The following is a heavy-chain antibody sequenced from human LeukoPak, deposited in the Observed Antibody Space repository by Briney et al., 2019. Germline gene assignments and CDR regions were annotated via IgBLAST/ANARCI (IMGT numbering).Heavy chain of an antibody. CDR2: IYYRGST. V-gene: IGHV4-30-4*01. J-gene: IGHJ6*02. CDR1: GGSISSGDYY. D-gene: IGHD5-24*01. Sequence: PSQTLSLTCSVSGGSISSGDYYWSWIRQPPGKGLEWIGYIYYRGSTYNNPSLKSRVTISVDTSKNQFSLKLSSVTAADTAVYYCARDYHNYGNGMDVWGQGTTVTVSS. CDR3: ARDYHNYGNGMDV.